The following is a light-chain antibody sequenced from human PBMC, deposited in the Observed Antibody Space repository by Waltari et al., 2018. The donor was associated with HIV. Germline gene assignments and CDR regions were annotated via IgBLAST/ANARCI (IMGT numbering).Light chain of an antibody. V-gene: IGLV1-40*01. J-gene: IGLJ2*01. CDR1: SSNIGAGFD. CDR3: QSYDASLSGVI. CDR2: WNC. Sequence: QSVLTQPPSVSGAPGQRVTISCTGSSSNIGAGFDVHWYQQLPGTAPKLLIYWNCLRPAGVPDLFSGSKSGTSASLAITGLQAEDEADYYCQSYDASLSGVIFGGGTELTVL.